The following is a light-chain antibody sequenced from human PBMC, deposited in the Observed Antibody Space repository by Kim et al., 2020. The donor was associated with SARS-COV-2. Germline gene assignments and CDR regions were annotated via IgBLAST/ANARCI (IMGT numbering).Light chain of an antibody. CDR1: NIGSKS. V-gene: IGLV3-21*04. J-gene: IGLJ3*02. CDR3: QVWDSSSNHWV. CDR2: YDS. Sequence: YELTQPPSVSVAPGKTARITCGGNNIGSKSVHWYQQKPGQAPVLVIYYDSDRPSGIPERFSGSNSGNTATLTISRVEAGDEDDYYCQVWDSSSNHWVFGGGTQLTVL.